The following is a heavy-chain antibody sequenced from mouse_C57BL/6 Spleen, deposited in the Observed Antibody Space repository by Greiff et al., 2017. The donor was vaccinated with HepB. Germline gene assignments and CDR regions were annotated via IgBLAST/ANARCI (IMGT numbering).Heavy chain of an antibody. CDR3: ARHYDSFFDY. J-gene: IGHJ2*01. D-gene: IGHD2-4*01. CDR2: ISDGGSYT. Sequence: EVQVVESGGGLVKPGGSLKLSCAASGFTFSSYAMSWVRQTPEKRLEWVATISDGGSYTYYPDNVKGRFTISRDNAKNNLYLQMSHLKSEDTAMYYCARHYDSFFDYWGQGTTLTVSS. CDR1: GFTFSSYA. V-gene: IGHV5-4*01.